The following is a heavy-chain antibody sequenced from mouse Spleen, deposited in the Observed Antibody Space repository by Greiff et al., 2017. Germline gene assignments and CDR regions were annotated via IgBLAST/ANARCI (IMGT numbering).Heavy chain of an antibody. CDR2: IYPGSGST. J-gene: IGHJ2*01. CDR3: ARRGYGGFFDY. Sequence: QVHVKQPGAELVKPGASVKMSCKASGYTFTSYWITWVKQRPGQGLEWIGDIYPGSGSTNYNEKFKSKATLTVDTSSSTAYMQLSSLTSEDSAVYYCARRGYGGFFDYWGQGTTLTVSS. CDR1: GYTFTSYW. D-gene: IGHD2-14*01. V-gene: IGHV1-55*01.